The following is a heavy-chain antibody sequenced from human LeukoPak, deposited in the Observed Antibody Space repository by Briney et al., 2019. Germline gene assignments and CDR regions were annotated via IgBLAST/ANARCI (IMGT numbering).Heavy chain of an antibody. CDR3: ARYSGSYDSFDH. CDR1: GFTFTSYG. Sequence: GGSLRLSCAASGFTFTSYGMHWVRQAPGKGLEWVAVISYDGSKKYYADSVKGRFTISRDNSKNTLYLQMNSLRAEDTAVYFCARYSGSYDSFDHWGQGTLVTVSS. D-gene: IGHD1-26*01. CDR2: ISYDGSKK. V-gene: IGHV3-30*03. J-gene: IGHJ4*02.